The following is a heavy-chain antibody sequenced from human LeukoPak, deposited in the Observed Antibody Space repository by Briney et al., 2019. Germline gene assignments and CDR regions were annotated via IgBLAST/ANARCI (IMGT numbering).Heavy chain of an antibody. CDR3: ARYSSSWYAYFQH. CDR1: GFTFSSYS. Sequence: GGSLRLSCAASGFTFSSYSMNWVRQAPGKGLEWVSSTSSSSSYIYYADSVKGRFTISRDNAKNSLYLQMNSLRAEDTAVYYCARYSSSWYAYFQHWGQGTLVTVSS. D-gene: IGHD6-13*01. V-gene: IGHV3-21*01. J-gene: IGHJ1*01. CDR2: TSSSSSYI.